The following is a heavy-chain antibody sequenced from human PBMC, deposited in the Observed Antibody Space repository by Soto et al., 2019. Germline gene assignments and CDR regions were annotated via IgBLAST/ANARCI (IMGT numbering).Heavy chain of an antibody. CDR2: IYPGDSDT. CDR1: GYSFTSYW. D-gene: IGHD6-6*01. CDR3: AIPGLNIAARPGTFGYFGY. J-gene: IGHJ4*02. V-gene: IGHV5-51*01. Sequence: PGESLKISCKGSGYSFTSYWIGWVRQMPGKGLEWMGIIYPGDSDTRYSPSFQGQVTISADKSISTAYLQWSSLKASDTAMYYCAIPGLNIAARPGTFGYFGYWGQGTRGTVAS.